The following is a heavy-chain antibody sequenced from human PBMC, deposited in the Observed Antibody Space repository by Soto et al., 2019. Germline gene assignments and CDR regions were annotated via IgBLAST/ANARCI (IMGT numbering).Heavy chain of an antibody. Sequence: ASVKVSCKASGYTFTKYYVLWVRQAPGQGLEWVGRINPNTGGTNYAQKFQDRVTMTRDTSITTDYMELSRLRSDDTAVYYCARQLAYCGGDCYTEPIDYWGQGTQVTVSS. V-gene: IGHV1-2*06. D-gene: IGHD2-21*02. CDR1: GYTFTKYY. CDR3: ARQLAYCGGDCYTEPIDY. CDR2: INPNTGGT. J-gene: IGHJ4*02.